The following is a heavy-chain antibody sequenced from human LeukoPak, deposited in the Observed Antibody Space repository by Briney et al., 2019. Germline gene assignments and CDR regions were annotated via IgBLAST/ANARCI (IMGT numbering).Heavy chain of an antibody. V-gene: IGHV3-23*01. CDR3: AKDGYYCSSTSCYLDN. CDR2: ISGSGSGT. CDR1: EFTFSNYG. D-gene: IGHD2-2*01. J-gene: IGHJ4*02. Sequence: GGSLRLSCAASEFTFSNYGMSWVRQAPGKGLEWVSAISGSGSGTYYADSVRGRFTISRDNSKNTLYLQMNSLRAEDTAVYYCAKDGYYCSSTSCYLDNWGQGTLVTVSS.